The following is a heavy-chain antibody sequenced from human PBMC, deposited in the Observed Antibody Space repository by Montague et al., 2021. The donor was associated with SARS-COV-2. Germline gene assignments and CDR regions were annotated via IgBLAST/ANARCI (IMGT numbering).Heavy chain of an antibody. J-gene: IGHJ4*02. D-gene: IGHD3-22*01. CDR3: ARAIVDVTMIIVVMTGVEHYFDF. Sequence: SETLSLTCAVYGGSFIGYYWSWIRQPPGKGLEWIGDINHGGSTNYNPSLKSRVSISVDTSKNQFSLKLRSVTAADTAVYYCARAIVDVTMIIVVMTGVEHYFDFWGQGTLVTVSS. CDR1: GGSFIGYY. V-gene: IGHV4-34*01. CDR2: INHGGST.